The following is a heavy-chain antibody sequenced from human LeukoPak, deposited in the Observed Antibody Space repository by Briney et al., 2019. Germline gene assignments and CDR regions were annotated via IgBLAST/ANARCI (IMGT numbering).Heavy chain of an antibody. Sequence: GGSLRLSCAASGFTFSSYAMSWVRQAPGKGLEWVSVISGSGGTIIYADSVKGRFTISRDNSKCTLSLQMNSLRAEDTAVYYCAKDGMTTVTRSDALDIWGQGTVVTVSS. D-gene: IGHD4-17*01. J-gene: IGHJ3*02. CDR2: ISGSGGTI. CDR3: AKDGMTTVTRSDALDI. V-gene: IGHV3-23*01. CDR1: GFTFSSYA.